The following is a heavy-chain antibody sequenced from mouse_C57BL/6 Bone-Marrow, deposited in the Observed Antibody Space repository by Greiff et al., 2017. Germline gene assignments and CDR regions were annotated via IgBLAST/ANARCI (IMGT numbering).Heavy chain of an antibody. V-gene: IGHV5-9-1*02. J-gene: IGHJ3*01. CDR1: GFTFSSYA. D-gene: IGHD2-13*01. Sequence: EVHLVESGEGLVKPGGSLKLSCAASGFTFSSYAMSWVRQTPEKRLEWVAYISSGGDYIYYADTVKGRFTISRDNARNTLYLQMSSLKSEDTAMYYCTRGLLQAWFAYWGQGTLVTVSA. CDR3: TRGLLQAWFAY. CDR2: ISSGGDYI.